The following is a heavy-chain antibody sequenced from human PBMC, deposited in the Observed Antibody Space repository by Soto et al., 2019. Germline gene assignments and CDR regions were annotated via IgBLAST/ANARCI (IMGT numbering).Heavy chain of an antibody. D-gene: IGHD2-15*01. CDR3: ARDILFDY. Sequence: QVQLVQSGAEEKKPGASVKVSCKASGYTFTNYAMHLVRQAPGQRLEWMGWINAGNGNTKYSQKFQGRVTITRDTSASTAYIELGSLRSEDTAVYYCARDILFDYWGQGTLVTVSS. V-gene: IGHV1-3*05. J-gene: IGHJ4*02. CDR1: GYTFTNYA. CDR2: INAGNGNT.